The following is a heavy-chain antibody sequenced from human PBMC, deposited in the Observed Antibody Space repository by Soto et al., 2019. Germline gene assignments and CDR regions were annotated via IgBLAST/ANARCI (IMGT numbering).Heavy chain of an antibody. CDR3: ARDPLYCSSTSCPSPYYYYYMDV. CDR1: GGSISSGGYY. V-gene: IGHV4-31*03. J-gene: IGHJ6*03. D-gene: IGHD2-2*01. CDR2: IYYSGST. Sequence: SETLSLTCTVSGGSISSGGYYWSWIRQHPGKGLEWIGYIYYSGSTYYNPSFKSRVTISVDTSKNQFSLKLSSVTAADTAVYYCARDPLYCSSTSCPSPYYYYYMDVWGKGTTVTVSS.